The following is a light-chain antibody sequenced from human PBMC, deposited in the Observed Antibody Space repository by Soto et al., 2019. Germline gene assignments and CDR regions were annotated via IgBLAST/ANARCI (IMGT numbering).Light chain of an antibody. CDR3: QQSYITPPIT. J-gene: IGKJ5*01. CDR2: AAS. CDR1: QSVSRH. Sequence: DVQMTQSPSSLSALVGDRVTITCRASQSVSRHLNWYQHKPGKAPKLLINAASNLRSGVPSRFSGSGSGTDFTLTIDSLQPEDFAVYYCQQSYITPPITFGQGTRLEIK. V-gene: IGKV1-39*01.